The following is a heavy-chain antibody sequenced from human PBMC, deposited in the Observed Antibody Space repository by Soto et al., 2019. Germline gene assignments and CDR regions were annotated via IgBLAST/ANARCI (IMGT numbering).Heavy chain of an antibody. J-gene: IGHJ6*02. V-gene: IGHV1-69*13. CDR1: GGTFSSYA. Sequence: ASVKVSCKASGGTFSSYAISWVRQAPGQGLEWMGGIIPIFGTANYAQKFQGRVTITADESTSTAYMELSSLRSEDTAVYYCARDPRVLVPAAKSAQFYYYGMDVWGQGTTVTVSS. CDR3: ARDPRVLVPAAKSAQFYYYGMDV. CDR2: IIPIFGTA. D-gene: IGHD2-2*01.